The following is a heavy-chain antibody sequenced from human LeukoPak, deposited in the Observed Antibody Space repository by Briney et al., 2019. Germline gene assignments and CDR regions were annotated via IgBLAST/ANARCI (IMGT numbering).Heavy chain of an antibody. CDR3: AKHGSGYEPDY. V-gene: IGHV5-51*01. CDR1: GYSFANFW. CDR2: IYPGDSAT. J-gene: IGHJ4*02. Sequence: GESLKISRKGSGYSFANFWIGWVRQMPGKGLEWMGIIYPGDSATRYSPSFQGQVTFSADKSISTAFLQWSSLKASDTAMYYCAKHGSGYEPDYWGQGTLVTVSS. D-gene: IGHD5-12*01.